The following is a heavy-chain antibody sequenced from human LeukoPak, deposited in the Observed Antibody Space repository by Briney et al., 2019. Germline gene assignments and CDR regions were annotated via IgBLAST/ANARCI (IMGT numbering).Heavy chain of an antibody. V-gene: IGHV3-30*04. D-gene: IGHD6-13*01. CDR1: GFTFSSYA. Sequence: PGRSLRLSCAASGFTFSSYAMHWVRQAPGKGLEWVAVISYDETNKYYADSVKGRFTISRDNSKNTLYLQMNSLRTEDTAVYYCAKDLSGYGSSWYGDCWGQGTLVTVSS. J-gene: IGHJ4*02. CDR3: AKDLSGYGSSWYGDC. CDR2: ISYDETNK.